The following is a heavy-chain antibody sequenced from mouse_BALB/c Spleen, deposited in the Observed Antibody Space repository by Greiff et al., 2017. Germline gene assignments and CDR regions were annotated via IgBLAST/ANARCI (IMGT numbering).Heavy chain of an antibody. CDR2: INSNGGST. CDR1: GFTFSSYG. Sequence: EVKLLESGGGLVQPGGSLKLSCAASGFTFSSYGMSWVRQTPDKRLELVATINSNGGSTYYPDSVKGRFTISRDNAKNTLYLQMSSLKSEDTAMYYCARDKYGNYAWFAYWGQGTLVTVSA. D-gene: IGHD2-10*02. CDR3: ARDKYGNYAWFAY. J-gene: IGHJ3*01. V-gene: IGHV5-6-3*01.